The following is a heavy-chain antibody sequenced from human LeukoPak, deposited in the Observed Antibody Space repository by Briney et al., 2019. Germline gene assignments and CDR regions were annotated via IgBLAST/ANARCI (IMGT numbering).Heavy chain of an antibody. D-gene: IGHD2-15*01. CDR3: AKDLDVVVPAPSGY. V-gene: IGHV3-30*04. CDR2: ISYDGSNE. CDR1: GFTFSSYA. J-gene: IGHJ4*02. Sequence: PGRSLRLSCAASGFTFSSYAMHWVRQAPGKGLEWVTVISYDGSNEYYADSVKGRFTISRDNSENTLYLQMNSLRPEDTAIYFCAKDLDVVVPAPSGYWGQGTLVTVSS.